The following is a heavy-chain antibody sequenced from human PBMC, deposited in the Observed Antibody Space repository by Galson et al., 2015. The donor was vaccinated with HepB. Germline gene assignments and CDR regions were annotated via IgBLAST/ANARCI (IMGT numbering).Heavy chain of an antibody. CDR3: AKDLGVYGDYDRGFDY. CDR2: IRYDGSNK. V-gene: IGHV3-30*02. D-gene: IGHD4-17*01. J-gene: IGHJ4*02. Sequence: SLRLSCAASGFTFSSYGMHWVRQAPGKGLEWVAFIRYDGSNKYYADSVKGRFTISRDNSKNTLYLQMNSLRAEDTAVYYCAKDLGVYGDYDRGFDYWGQGTLVTVSS. CDR1: GFTFSSYG.